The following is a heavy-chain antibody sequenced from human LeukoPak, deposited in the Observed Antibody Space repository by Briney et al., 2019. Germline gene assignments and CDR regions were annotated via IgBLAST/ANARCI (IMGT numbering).Heavy chain of an antibody. CDR1: GVSFSGYY. CDR2: INHSGST. Sequence: PSETLSLTCAVYGVSFSGYYWSWIRQPPGKGLEWIGEINHSGSTNYNPSLKSRVTISVDTSKNQFSLKLSSVTAADTAVYYCARRQTWGQGTLVTVSS. CDR3: ARRQT. J-gene: IGHJ4*02. V-gene: IGHV4-34*01.